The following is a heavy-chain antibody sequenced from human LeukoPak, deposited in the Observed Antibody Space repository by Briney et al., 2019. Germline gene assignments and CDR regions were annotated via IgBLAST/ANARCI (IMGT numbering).Heavy chain of an antibody. Sequence: GGSLRLSCAVSGFSFDIYWMTWVRQAPGKGLEWVANIKQDGSESYYVDSVKGRFTISRDDAKNSLFLQMNSLRAEDTAVYYCTRHPYGVLDYWGQGALVTVSS. CDR1: GFSFDIYW. V-gene: IGHV3-7*01. CDR2: IKQDGSES. CDR3: TRHPYGVLDY. D-gene: IGHD4-17*01. J-gene: IGHJ4*02.